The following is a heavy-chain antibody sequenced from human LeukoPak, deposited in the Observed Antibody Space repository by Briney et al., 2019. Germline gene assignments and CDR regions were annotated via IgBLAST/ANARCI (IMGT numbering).Heavy chain of an antibody. V-gene: IGHV4-38-2*02. CDR2: IYHSGST. D-gene: IGHD5-24*01. CDR1: GYSISSGYY. J-gene: IGHJ4*02. Sequence: SETLSLTCTVSGYSISSGYYWGWIRQPPGKGLEWIGSIYHSGSTYYNPSLKSRVTISVDTSKNQFSLKLSSVTAADTAVYYCARVGGEMAPRDGGSYFDYWGQGTLVTVSS. CDR3: ARVGGEMAPRDGGSYFDY.